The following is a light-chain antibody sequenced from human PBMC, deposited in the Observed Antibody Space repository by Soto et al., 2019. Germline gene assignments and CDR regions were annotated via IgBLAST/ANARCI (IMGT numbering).Light chain of an antibody. J-gene: IGKJ4*01. CDR2: GAS. Sequence: EIVWTQSPGTLALSTGERATLSGRASQSVSTSYLAWYQQKPGQAPRLLIYGASSRATGISERFSGSGSGADFTLTISGLEPEYFGVYYCQQYGSVPLTFGGGTKVEIK. V-gene: IGKV3-20*01. CDR1: QSVSTSY. CDR3: QQYGSVPLT.